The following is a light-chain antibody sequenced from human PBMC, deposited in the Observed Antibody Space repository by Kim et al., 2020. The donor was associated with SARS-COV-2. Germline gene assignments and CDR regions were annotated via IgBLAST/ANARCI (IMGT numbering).Light chain of an antibody. Sequence: SLAPGEGATTAGKASQSVSNFLSWYQHKPGQAPRLSIYSAACRATGVPARFSGRGSGTDFILTISSLEPEVFAVYYCQKRSDWLTLGGGTKVDIK. J-gene: IGKJ4*01. CDR1: QSVSNF. V-gene: IGKV3-11*01. CDR2: SAA. CDR3: QKRSDWLT.